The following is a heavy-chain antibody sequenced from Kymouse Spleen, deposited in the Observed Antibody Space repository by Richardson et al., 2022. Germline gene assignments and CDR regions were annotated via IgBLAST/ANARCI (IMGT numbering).Heavy chain of an antibody. D-gene: IGHD3-10*01. CDR2: ISYDGSNK. CDR1: GFTFSSYG. V-gene: IGHV3-30*18. J-gene: IGHJ6*02. Sequence: QVQLVESGGGVVQPGRSLRLSCAASGFTFSSYGMHWVRQAPGKGLEWVAVISYDGSNKYYADSVKGRFTISRDNSKNTLYLQMNSLRAEDTAVYYCAKEESYYYGSGSYGMDVWGQGTTVTVSS. CDR3: AKEESYYYGSGSYGMDV.